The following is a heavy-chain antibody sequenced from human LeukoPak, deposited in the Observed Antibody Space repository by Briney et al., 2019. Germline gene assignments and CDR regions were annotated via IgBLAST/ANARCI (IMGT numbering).Heavy chain of an antibody. CDR3: TTAPDYYYDSSGYYYYFDY. CDR1: GFTFSSYD. V-gene: IGHV3-15*01. J-gene: IGHJ4*02. Sequence: PGRSLRLSCAASGFTFSSYDIHWVRQAPGKGLEWVGRIKSKTDGGTTDYAAPVKGRFTISRDDSKNTLYLQMNSLKTEDTAVYYCTTAPDYYYDSSGYYYYFDYWGQGTLVTVSS. CDR2: IKSKTDGGTT. D-gene: IGHD3-22*01.